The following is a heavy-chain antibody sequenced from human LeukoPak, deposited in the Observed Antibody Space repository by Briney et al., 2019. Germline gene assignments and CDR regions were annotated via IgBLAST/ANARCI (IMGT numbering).Heavy chain of an antibody. Sequence: GGSLRLSCAASGFTFSSYSMKWVRQAPGKGLEWVSSISSSSSYIYYADSVKGRFTISRDNAKNSLYLQMNSLRAEDTAVYYCARDLDTYYYDSSGNLGYYGMDVWGQGTTVTVSS. J-gene: IGHJ6*02. CDR3: ARDLDTYYYDSSGNLGYYGMDV. CDR1: GFTFSSYS. V-gene: IGHV3-21*01. CDR2: ISSSSSYI. D-gene: IGHD3-22*01.